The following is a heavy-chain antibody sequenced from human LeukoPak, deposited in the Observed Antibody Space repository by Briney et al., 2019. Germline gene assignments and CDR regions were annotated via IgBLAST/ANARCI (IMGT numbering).Heavy chain of an antibody. CDR1: GYTFTSYG. CDR3: ARVWGYYYDSSGLFDI. Sequence: GASVNVSCKASGYTFTSYGISWVRQAPGQGLEWMGWISAYNGNTNYAQKLQGRVTMTTDTSTSTAYMELRSLRSDDTAVYYCARVWGYYYDSSGLFDIWGQGTMVTVSS. V-gene: IGHV1-18*01. J-gene: IGHJ3*02. CDR2: ISAYNGNT. D-gene: IGHD3-22*01.